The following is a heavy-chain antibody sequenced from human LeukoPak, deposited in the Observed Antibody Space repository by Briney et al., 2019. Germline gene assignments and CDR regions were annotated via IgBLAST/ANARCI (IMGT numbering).Heavy chain of an antibody. J-gene: IGHJ4*02. CDR3: APLLRAALCSGPSCPITLFVY. Sequence: GGSLRLSCTASGFTLSSLWMPWVRQAPEKGPEWVASVSHDGSHSYYVDFVKGRFTISRDNAKNSLYLQMNSLRAEDTAMYYCAPLLRAALCSGPSCPITLFVYWGQGTLATVSS. D-gene: IGHD2-2*01. CDR2: VSHDGSHS. V-gene: IGHV3-7*01. CDR1: GFTLSSLW.